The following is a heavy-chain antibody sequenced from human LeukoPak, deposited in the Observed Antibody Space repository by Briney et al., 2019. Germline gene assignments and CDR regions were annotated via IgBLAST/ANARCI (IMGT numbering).Heavy chain of an antibody. D-gene: IGHD5-24*01. CDR1: GDSISSYY. CDR2: IYYSGST. V-gene: IGHV4-59*01. Sequence: SETLSLTCTVSGDSISSYYWSWIRQPPGKGLEWIGYIYYSGSTNYNPSLRSRVTISVDTSKNQFSLKLTSVTAADTAVYYCARVLGDGYSDYWGQGTLVTVSS. CDR3: ARVLGDGYSDY. J-gene: IGHJ4*02.